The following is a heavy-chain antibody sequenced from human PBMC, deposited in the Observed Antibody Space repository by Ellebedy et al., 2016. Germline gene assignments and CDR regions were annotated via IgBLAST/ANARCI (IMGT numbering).Heavy chain of an antibody. CDR1: GFSFGDHA. V-gene: IGHV3-23*01. CDR3: ARDRVDYYYGLDV. CDR2: IDGSGGGT. Sequence: GESLKISCAASGFSFGDHAMSWVRQAPGKGLEWISPIDGSGGGTYYADSVKGRFTISRDNAKNTLYLHMNSLKIEDTGVYYCARDRVDYYYGLDVWGQGTTVTVSS. J-gene: IGHJ6*02. D-gene: IGHD2-15*01.